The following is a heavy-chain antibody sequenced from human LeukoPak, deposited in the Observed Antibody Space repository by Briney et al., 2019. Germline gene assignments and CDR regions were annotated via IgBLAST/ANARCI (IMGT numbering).Heavy chain of an antibody. CDR3: AKVAVAAYQDYYYYMDV. V-gene: IGHV3-23*01. CDR1: GFTFSSYA. CDR2: ISGSGGST. J-gene: IGHJ6*03. Sequence: PGGSPRLSCAASGFTFSSYAMSWVRQAPGKGLEWVSAISGSGGSTYYADSVKGRFTISRDNSKNTLYLQMNSLRAEDTAVYYCAKVAVAAYQDYYYYMDVWGKGTTVTVSS. D-gene: IGHD6-19*01.